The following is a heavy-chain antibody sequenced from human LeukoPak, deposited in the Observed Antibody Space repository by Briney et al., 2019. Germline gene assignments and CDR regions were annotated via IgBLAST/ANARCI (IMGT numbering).Heavy chain of an antibody. J-gene: IGHJ4*02. CDR2: IYYSGST. D-gene: IGHD3-3*01. V-gene: IGHV4-39*01. CDR1: GGSISSYY. Sequence: SETLSLTCTVSGGSISSYYWGWIRQPPGKGLEWIGSIYYSGSTYYNPSLKSRVTISVDTSKNQFSLKLSSVTAADTAVYYCARQNNDLGLDYWGQGTLVTVSS. CDR3: ARQNNDLGLDY.